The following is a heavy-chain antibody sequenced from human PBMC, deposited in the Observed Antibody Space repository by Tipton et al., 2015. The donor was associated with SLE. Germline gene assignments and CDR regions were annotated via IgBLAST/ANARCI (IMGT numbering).Heavy chain of an antibody. CDR1: GGSISSYY. CDR2: IYYSGST. J-gene: IGHJ4*02. CDR3: ARVDRNVFDPFDY. V-gene: IGHV4-59*12. Sequence: TLSLTCTVSGGSISSYYWSWIRQPPGKGLEWIGYIYYSGSTNYNPSLKSRVTISVDTSKNQFSLKLSSVTAADTAVYYCARVDRNVFDPFDYWGQGTLVTVSS. D-gene: IGHD5/OR15-5a*01.